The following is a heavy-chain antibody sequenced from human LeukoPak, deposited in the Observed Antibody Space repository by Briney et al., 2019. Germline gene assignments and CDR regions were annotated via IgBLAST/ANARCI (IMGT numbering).Heavy chain of an antibody. CDR1: GGSISSYY. CDR2: IYTSGST. D-gene: IGHD2-15*01. CDR3: ASDRIEVDAFDI. Sequence: SETLSLTCTVSGGSISSYYWSWIRQPPGKGLEWIGRIYTSGSTNYNPSLKSRVTISVDTSKNQFSLKLSSVTAADTAVYYCASDRIEVDAFDIWGQGTMVTVSS. V-gene: IGHV4-4*08. J-gene: IGHJ3*02.